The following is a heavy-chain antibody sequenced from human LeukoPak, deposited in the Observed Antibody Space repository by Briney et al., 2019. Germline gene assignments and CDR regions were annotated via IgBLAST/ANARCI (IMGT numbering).Heavy chain of an antibody. J-gene: IGHJ5*02. V-gene: IGHV4-31*03. D-gene: IGHD3-16*02. CDR1: GGSISSGGYY. CDR2: IYYSGST. CDR3: ARASRYDYVWGSYRYETNWFDP. Sequence: PSETLSLTCTVSGGSISSGGYYWSWIRQHPGKGLEWIGYIYYSGSTYYNPSLKSRVTISVDTSKNQFSLKLSSVTAADTAVYYCARASRYDYVWGSYRYETNWFDPWGQGTLVTVSS.